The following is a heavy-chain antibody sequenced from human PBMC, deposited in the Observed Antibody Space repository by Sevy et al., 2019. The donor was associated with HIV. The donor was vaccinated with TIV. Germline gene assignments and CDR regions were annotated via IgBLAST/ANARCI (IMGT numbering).Heavy chain of an antibody. CDR2: IYYSGST. J-gene: IGHJ5*02. D-gene: IGHD6-13*01. CDR3: ALVGYSSRKNWFDP. CDR1: VGSINSGGYY. V-gene: IGHV4-31*03. Sequence: SETLSLTCTVSVGSINSGGYYWSWIRQHPGKGLEWIGYIYYSGSTYYNPSLKSRVTISVDTSKNQFSLKLSSVTAADTAVYYCALVGYSSRKNWFDPWGQGTLVTVSS.